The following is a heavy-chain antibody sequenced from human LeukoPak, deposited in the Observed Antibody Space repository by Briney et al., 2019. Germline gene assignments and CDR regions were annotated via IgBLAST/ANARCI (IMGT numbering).Heavy chain of an antibody. D-gene: IGHD5-18*01. Sequence: PGGTLRLSCTTSGFIFSNYGMSWVRQAPGKGLEWVANIKQDGSEKYYVDSVKGRFTISRDKAKNSLYLQMNSLRAEDTAVYYCARDGADTAARMEPYYYYYYMDVWGKGTTVTVSS. V-gene: IGHV3-7*01. J-gene: IGHJ6*03. CDR1: GFIFSNYG. CDR3: ARDGADTAARMEPYYYYYYMDV. CDR2: IKQDGSEK.